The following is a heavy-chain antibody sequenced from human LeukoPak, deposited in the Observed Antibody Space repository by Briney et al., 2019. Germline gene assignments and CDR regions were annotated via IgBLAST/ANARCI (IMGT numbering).Heavy chain of an antibody. CDR1: GYTFTSNG. Sequence: GASAKVSCKSSGYTFTSNGIRWGWHAPGQGLEWMGWISAYNGNTNYAQKLQGRVTMTTDTSTSTAYMELRSLRSDDTAVYYCARAKKGEHFLLYGGRRTLVTVSS. D-gene: IGHD1-26*01. J-gene: IGHJ4*02. CDR3: ARAKKGEHFLLY. CDR2: ISAYNGNT. V-gene: IGHV1-18*01.